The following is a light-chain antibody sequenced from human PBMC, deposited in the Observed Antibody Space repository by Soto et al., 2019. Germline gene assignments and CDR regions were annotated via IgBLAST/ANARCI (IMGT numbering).Light chain of an antibody. CDR2: GAS. Sequence: EIVLTQSPGTLSLSPCERATLSSRASQSVSSSYLAWYQQKPGQAPRLLIYGASNRATGIPDRFSGSGSGTDFTLTISRLEPEDFAVYYCQQYGSSGTFGQGTKVDIK. CDR3: QQYGSSGT. V-gene: IGKV3-20*01. CDR1: QSVSSSY. J-gene: IGKJ1*01.